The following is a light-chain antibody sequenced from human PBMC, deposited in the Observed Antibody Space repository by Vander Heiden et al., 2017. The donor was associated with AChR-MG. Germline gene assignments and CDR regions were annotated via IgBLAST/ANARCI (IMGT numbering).Light chain of an antibody. CDR2: QAS. CDR1: QAISSW. CDR3: QQDNNSPWT. J-gene: IGKJ1*01. V-gene: IGKV1-5*03. Sequence: DIQMTQSPSTLSASVADRVTITCRASQAISSWLAWYQQKPVKAPKLLIYQASHLQSGVPSRFSGSGSGTEFTLTISNLQPDDFATYYCQQDNNSPWTFGQGTKVEIK.